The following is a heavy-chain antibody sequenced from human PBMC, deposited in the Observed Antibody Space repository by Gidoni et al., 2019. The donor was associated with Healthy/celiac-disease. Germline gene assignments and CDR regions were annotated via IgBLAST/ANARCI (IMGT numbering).Heavy chain of an antibody. CDR1: GGSISSGGYY. J-gene: IGHJ4*02. Sequence: QVQLQESGPGLVKPSQTLSLTCTFSGGSISSGGYYWTWIRQHPGKGLEWIGYIYYSGRTYYNPSLKSRVTISVDTSKNQFFLRLSSVTAADTALYYCARSITMVRGVIPYFDYWGQGTLVTVSS. V-gene: IGHV4-31*03. CDR2: IYYSGRT. D-gene: IGHD3-10*01. CDR3: ARSITMVRGVIPYFDY.